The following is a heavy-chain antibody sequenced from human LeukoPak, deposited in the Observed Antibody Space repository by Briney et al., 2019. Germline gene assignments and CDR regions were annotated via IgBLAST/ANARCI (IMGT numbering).Heavy chain of an antibody. D-gene: IGHD3-16*01. Sequence: VASVKVSCKASGYTFTSNYIHWVRQAPGQGLEWMGWISAYNGNTNYAQKLQGRVTMTTDTSTSTAYMELRSLRSDDTAVYYCARDRLDMITFGGVDYWGQGTLVTVSS. CDR1: GYTFTSNY. CDR3: ARDRLDMITFGGVDY. J-gene: IGHJ4*02. V-gene: IGHV1-18*04. CDR2: ISAYNGNT.